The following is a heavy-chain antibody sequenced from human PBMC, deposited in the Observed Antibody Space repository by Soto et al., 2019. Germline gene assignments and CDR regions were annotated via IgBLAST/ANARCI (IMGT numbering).Heavy chain of an antibody. J-gene: IGHJ4*02. D-gene: IGHD6-6*01. Sequence: QVQLVQSGGEVKKPGASVEVSCRTSGYMFTTYGMSWVRQAPGQGLEWMAWISAYNGNKKYAQKSQGRVTITTDPSTSTVSMELPNLTSDDTGTYFCARTGGGMAARPLEYWGQGTLVTVSS. CDR3: ARTGGGMAARPLEY. CDR1: GYMFTTYG. V-gene: IGHV1-18*04. CDR2: ISAYNGNK.